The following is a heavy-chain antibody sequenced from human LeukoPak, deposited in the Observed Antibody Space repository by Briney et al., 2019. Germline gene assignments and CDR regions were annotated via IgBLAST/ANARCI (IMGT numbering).Heavy chain of an antibody. D-gene: IGHD1-26*01. CDR1: GYSFTSYW. CDR2: IYPGDSDT. V-gene: IGHV5-51*01. CDR3: ARHDPRLELLYYLDV. Sequence: GESRKISCKCSGYSFTSYWIGWVGQMPGKGLDGMGIIYPGDSDTRYSPSCQGQVTIAADKAISTSCLQWSSLKGSATVIHYVARHDPRLELLYYLDVRRKGTTATVSS. J-gene: IGHJ6*03.